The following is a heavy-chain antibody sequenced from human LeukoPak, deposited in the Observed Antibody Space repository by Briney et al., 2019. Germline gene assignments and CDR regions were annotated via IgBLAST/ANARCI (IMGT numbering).Heavy chain of an antibody. CDR3: ARDTDCSSTSCYTLLY. D-gene: IGHD2-2*02. V-gene: IGHV3-7*01. J-gene: IGHJ4*02. CDR2: VKQDGSEE. CDR1: GFTFSNYW. Sequence: PGGSLRLSCAASGFTFSNYWMSWVRQAPGKGLEWVANVKQDGSEEYYVDSVKGRFTISRDNAKNSLYLQMNSLRAEDTAVYYCARDTDCSSTSCYTLLYWGQGTLVTVSS.